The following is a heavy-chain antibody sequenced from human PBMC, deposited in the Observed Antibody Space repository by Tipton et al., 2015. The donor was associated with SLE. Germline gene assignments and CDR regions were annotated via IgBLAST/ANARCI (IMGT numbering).Heavy chain of an antibody. CDR3: ARQLTYFYTSGRFSGPYYFDS. CDR1: GGSFSGYY. CDR2: IYYSGST. Sequence: TLSLTCAVYGGSFSGYYWSWIRQPPGKAMEWMGHIYYSGSTLYNPSLKSRVTIEVDMSRNQFSLRLTSVTPADTAIYYCARQLTYFYTSGRFSGPYYFDSWGQGMLVTVSS. J-gene: IGHJ4*02. D-gene: IGHD3-9*01. V-gene: IGHV4-59*01.